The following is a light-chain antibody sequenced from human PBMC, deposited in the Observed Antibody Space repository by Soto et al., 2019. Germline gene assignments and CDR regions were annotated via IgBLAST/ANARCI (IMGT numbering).Light chain of an antibody. CDR3: QQYNYYWT. J-gene: IGKJ1*01. Sequence: DIQMTQSPSTLSASVGDRVTITCRASQSISGGLAWYQQKPGKAPKLLIYRASSLESGVPSRFSGSRSGTEFTLTISSLQPDDFATYYCQQYNYYWTFGQGTKVEIK. V-gene: IGKV1-5*03. CDR2: RAS. CDR1: QSISGG.